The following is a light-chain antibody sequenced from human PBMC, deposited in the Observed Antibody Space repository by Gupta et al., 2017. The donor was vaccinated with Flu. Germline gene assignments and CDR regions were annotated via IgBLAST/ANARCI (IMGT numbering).Light chain of an antibody. CDR1: ESVNKY. Sequence: PGTLSLSPGETATLSCRASESVNKYLAWNQQKAGQAPRLLIYDASNRATGTPAMFSGSGSGTEFTLTISSLEPEDFAVYYCQQRINWPVTFGQGTKLDIK. V-gene: IGKV3-11*01. CDR3: QQRINWPVT. CDR2: DAS. J-gene: IGKJ2*01.